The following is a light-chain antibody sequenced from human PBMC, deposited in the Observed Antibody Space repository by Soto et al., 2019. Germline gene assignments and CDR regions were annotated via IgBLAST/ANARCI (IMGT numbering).Light chain of an antibody. V-gene: IGKV3-11*01. CDR2: DAS. Sequence: EIVLTQSPATLSLSPGERATLSCRASQSVSSYLAWYQQKPGQAPRLLIYDASNRATGIPARFSGSGSGTDFTLTISSLEPEDCAVDYCQLYGRSPMYTFGQGTRLEIK. CDR3: QLYGRSPMYT. J-gene: IGKJ2*01. CDR1: QSVSSY.